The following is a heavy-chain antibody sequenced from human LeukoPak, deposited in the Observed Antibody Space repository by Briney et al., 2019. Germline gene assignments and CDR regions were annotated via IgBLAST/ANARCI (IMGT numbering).Heavy chain of an antibody. Sequence: KPGGSLRLSCAASGFTFTDYYMSWIRQAPGKGLEWVSYISSRGGTIYYADSVKGRFTISRDNAKNSLYLQMNGLRAEDTAVYYCARDKAMVRTLPINYYYYGMDVWGQGTTVTVSS. CDR2: ISSRGGTI. CDR1: GFTFTDYY. CDR3: ARDKAMVRTLPINYYYYGMDV. D-gene: IGHD3-10*01. J-gene: IGHJ6*02. V-gene: IGHV3-11*04.